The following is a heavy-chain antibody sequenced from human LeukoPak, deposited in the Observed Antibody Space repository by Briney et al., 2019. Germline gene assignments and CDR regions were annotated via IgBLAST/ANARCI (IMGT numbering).Heavy chain of an antibody. CDR3: ARDERYCSGGSCYPSDGMDV. CDR1: GFTFSSYG. J-gene: IGHJ6*02. CDR2: IWYDGSNK. V-gene: IGHV3-33*01. Sequence: PGRSLRLSCAASGFTFSSYGMHWVRQALGKGLEWVAVIWYDGSNKYYADSVKGRFTISRDNSKNTLYLQMNSLRAEDTAVYYCARDERYCSGGSCYPSDGMDVWGQGTTVTVSS. D-gene: IGHD2-15*01.